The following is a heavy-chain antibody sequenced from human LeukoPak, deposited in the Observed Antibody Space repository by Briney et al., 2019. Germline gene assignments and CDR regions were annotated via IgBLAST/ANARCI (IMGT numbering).Heavy chain of an antibody. V-gene: IGHV4-34*01. D-gene: IGHD5-18*01. CDR3: ARVGYSYVINDWSRTGLGAYPTKYYYHMDV. J-gene: IGHJ6*03. CDR2: INYSGST. Sequence: SETLSLTCAVYGGSFSGYYWSWIRQPPGKGLEWIGEINYSGSTNYNPSLKSRVTISGDTSKNQFSLKLSSVTAADTGVYFCARVGYSYVINDWSRTGLGAYPTKYYYHMDVWGKGTTVTVSS. CDR1: GGSFSGYY.